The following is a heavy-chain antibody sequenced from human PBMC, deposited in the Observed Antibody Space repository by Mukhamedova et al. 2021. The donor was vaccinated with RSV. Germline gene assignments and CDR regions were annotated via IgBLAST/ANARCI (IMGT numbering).Heavy chain of an antibody. CDR3: ARGEVDGDNHYY. D-gene: IGHD4/OR15-4a*01. J-gene: IGHJ6*01. Sequence: TWAVSGSSVTSSYWSYIRQAPGKGLEWIGYINFRGGTHYNPSLKSRVTISVDTSKNQFSLTLTSVTAADTAVYYCARGEVDGDNHYY. CDR2: INFRGGT. CDR1: GSSVTSSY. V-gene: IGHV4-59*02.